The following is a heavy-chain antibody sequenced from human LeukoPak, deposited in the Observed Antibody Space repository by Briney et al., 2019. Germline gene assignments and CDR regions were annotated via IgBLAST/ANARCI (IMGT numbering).Heavy chain of an antibody. CDR1: GFTFSSYS. V-gene: IGHV3-48*01. J-gene: IGHJ6*03. CDR2: ISISSTTI. Sequence: GGSLRLSCAASGFTFSSYSMNWVRQAPGKGLEWVSFISISSTTIYYADSVKGRFTISRDNAKNSLYLQMNSLRAEDTAVYYCAREVSSSGSHMDVWGKGTTVTVSS. CDR3: AREVSSSGSHMDV. D-gene: IGHD3-10*01.